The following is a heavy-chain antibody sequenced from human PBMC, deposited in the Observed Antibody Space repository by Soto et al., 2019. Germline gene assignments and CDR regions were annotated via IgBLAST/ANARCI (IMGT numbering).Heavy chain of an antibody. Sequence: QVTLKASGPVLVRPTETLTLTCTVSVFSLNNSRMGVSWIRQPPGKALEWLAHFFANDERSYNTSLKSRLTISKDTSKSQVVLTMTNMDPVDTATYYCARMMYYYASGSFQPWGQGTLVTFSS. CDR1: VFSLNNSRMG. CDR3: ARMMYYYASGSFQP. D-gene: IGHD3-10*01. J-gene: IGHJ1*01. CDR2: FFANDER. V-gene: IGHV2-26*01.